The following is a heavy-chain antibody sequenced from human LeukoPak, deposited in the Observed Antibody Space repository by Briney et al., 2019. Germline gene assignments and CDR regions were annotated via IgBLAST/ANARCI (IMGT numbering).Heavy chain of an antibody. D-gene: IGHD5-12*01. CDR3: ARGGGYASPIGY. V-gene: IGHV4-34*01. Sequence: SETLSLTCAVYGGSFSGYYWSWIRQPSGKGLEWIGEINHSGSTNYNPSLKSRVTISVDTSKNQFSLKLSSVTAADTAVYYCARGGGYASPIGYWGQGALVTVSS. CDR1: GGSFSGYY. J-gene: IGHJ4*02. CDR2: INHSGST.